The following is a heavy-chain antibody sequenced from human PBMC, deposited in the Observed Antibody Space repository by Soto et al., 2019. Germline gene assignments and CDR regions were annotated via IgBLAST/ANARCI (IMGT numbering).Heavy chain of an antibody. D-gene: IGHD2-15*01. CDR2: MNPNSGNT. V-gene: IGHV1-8*01. CDR1: GYTFTSYD. CDR3: ANFPSCSSSTCLDY. Sequence: ASVKVSCKASGYTFTSYDINWVRQATGQGLEWMGWMNPNSGNTGYAQKFQGRVTMTRNTSISTAYMELSSLRSDDTAVYYCANFPSCSSSTCLDYWGRGTLVTVSS. J-gene: IGHJ4*02.